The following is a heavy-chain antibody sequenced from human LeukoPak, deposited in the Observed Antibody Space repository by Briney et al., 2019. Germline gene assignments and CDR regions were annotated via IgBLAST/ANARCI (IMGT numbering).Heavy chain of an antibody. CDR2: IYYSGST. J-gene: IGHJ4*02. D-gene: IGHD1-26*01. Sequence: PLETLSLTCTVSGGSISSYYWSWIRQPPGKGLEWIGYIYYSGSTYYNPSLKSRVTISVDTSKNQFSLKLSSVTAADTAVYYCARLSGSYWGGFDYWGQGTLVTVSS. CDR1: GGSISSYY. V-gene: IGHV4-59*08. CDR3: ARLSGSYWGGFDY.